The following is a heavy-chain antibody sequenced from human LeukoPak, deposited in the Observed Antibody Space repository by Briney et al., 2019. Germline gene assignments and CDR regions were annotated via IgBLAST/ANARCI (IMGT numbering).Heavy chain of an antibody. D-gene: IGHD1-26*01. CDR1: GFTFSSYS. V-gene: IGHV3-30*18. CDR3: AKDLGELGNDY. J-gene: IGHJ4*02. CDR2: ISYDVSNR. Sequence: GSLRLSCAASGFTFSSYSMHWVRQAPGKGLEWVAVISYDVSNRYYADSVKGRFTISRDNSKNTVYLQMNSLRAEDTAVYYCAKDLGELGNDYWGQGTLVPVSS.